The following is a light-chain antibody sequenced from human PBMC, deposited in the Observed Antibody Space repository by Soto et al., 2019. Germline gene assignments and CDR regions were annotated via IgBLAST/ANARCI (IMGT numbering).Light chain of an antibody. Sequence: QSALTQPASVSGSPGQSITISCTGTSSDVGDYKYVSWYQQHLGKVPKLIIYEVSNRPSGVSNRFSGSKSGNTASLTISGLQAEDEADYYCSSSSTTNTLVFGTGTKLTVL. CDR2: EVS. J-gene: IGLJ1*01. CDR1: SSDVGDYKY. V-gene: IGLV2-14*01. CDR3: SSSSTTNTLV.